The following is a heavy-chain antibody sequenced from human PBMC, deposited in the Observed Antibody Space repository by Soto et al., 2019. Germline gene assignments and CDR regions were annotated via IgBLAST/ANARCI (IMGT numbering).Heavy chain of an antibody. CDR3: AKESYYYGSGSYWSWFDP. Sequence: EVQLLESGGGLVQPGGSLRLSCAASGFTFSSYAMSWVRQAPGKGLEGVSAISGSGGSTYYADSVKGRFTISRDNSKNTLYLQMNSLRAEDTAVYYCAKESYYYGSGSYWSWFDPWGQGTLVTVSS. V-gene: IGHV3-23*01. CDR2: ISGSGGST. J-gene: IGHJ5*02. D-gene: IGHD3-10*01. CDR1: GFTFSSYA.